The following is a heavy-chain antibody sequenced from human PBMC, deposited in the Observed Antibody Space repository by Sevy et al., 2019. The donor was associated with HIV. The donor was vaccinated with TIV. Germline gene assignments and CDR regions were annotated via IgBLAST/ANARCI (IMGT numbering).Heavy chain of an antibody. Sequence: SETLSLTCAVYGGSFSGYYWSWIRQPPGKGLEWIGEIKHSGSTNYNPSLKSRVTISVDTSKNQFSLKLSSVTAADTALYYCARHFGSTSCSHAFDIWGQGTMVTVSS. D-gene: IGHD2-2*01. CDR1: GGSFSGYY. CDR3: ARHFGSTSCSHAFDI. CDR2: IKHSGST. J-gene: IGHJ3*02. V-gene: IGHV4-34*01.